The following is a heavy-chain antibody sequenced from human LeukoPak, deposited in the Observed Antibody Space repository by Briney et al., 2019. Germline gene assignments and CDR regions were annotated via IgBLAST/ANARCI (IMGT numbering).Heavy chain of an antibody. V-gene: IGHV3-21*01. D-gene: IGHD1-7*01. J-gene: IGHJ4*02. CDR3: ARDSITGTRGSY. Sequence: GGSLRLSCAASGFTFSSYSMNWVRQAPGKGLEWVSSISSSSSYIYYADSVKGRFTISRDNAKNSLYLQMNSLRAEDTAVYYCARDSITGTRGSYWGQGTLVTVSS. CDR1: GFTFSSYS. CDR2: ISSSSSYI.